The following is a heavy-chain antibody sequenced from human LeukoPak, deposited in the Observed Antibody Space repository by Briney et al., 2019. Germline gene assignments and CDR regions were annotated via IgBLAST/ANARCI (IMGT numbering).Heavy chain of an antibody. J-gene: IGHJ5*02. D-gene: IGHD6-13*01. CDR1: GGSISSSTHY. CDR3: ARHAWGSSWYYWFDP. V-gene: IGHV4-39*01. Sequence: SETLSLTCTVSGGSISSSTHYWGWIRQPPGKGLEWIGSIYDSGSTYYNPSLKSRVTISVDTSKNQFSLKLTSMTAADTAVYYCARHAWGSSWYYWFDPWGQGTRVTVSS. CDR2: IYDSGST.